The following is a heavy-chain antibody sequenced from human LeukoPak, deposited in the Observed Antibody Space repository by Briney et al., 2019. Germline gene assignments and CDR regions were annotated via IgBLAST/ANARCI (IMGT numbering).Heavy chain of an antibody. Sequence: GASVKASGKAAGYTVTSYAMHWLRQADGQRLECMRGINPCNVNTIYSQKLHGRVTIIRDTSASTAYMELSRLRSEDTDVYYCARAYRYCSSTSCYSFDYWGQGTLVTVSS. V-gene: IGHV1-3*01. D-gene: IGHD2-2*01. CDR1: GYTVTSYA. J-gene: IGHJ4*02. CDR2: INPCNVNT. CDR3: ARAYRYCSSTSCYSFDY.